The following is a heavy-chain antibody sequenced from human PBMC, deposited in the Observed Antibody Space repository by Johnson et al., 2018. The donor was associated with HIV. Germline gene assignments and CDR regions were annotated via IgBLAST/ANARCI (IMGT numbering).Heavy chain of an antibody. CDR2: IGPAGDT. V-gene: IGHV3-13*01. J-gene: IGHJ3*01. D-gene: IGHD1-26*01. Sequence: VQLVESGGGLIQPGGSLRLSCAASGCTFSSYDMHWVRQATGKGLEWVSTIGPAGDTYYPDSVKGRFTISRDNSKNTLFLQMNSLRAEDTAVYHCVGGNGGSYFSDTFDLWGQGEMVTVSS. CDR1: GCTFSSYD. CDR3: VGGNGGSYFSDTFDL.